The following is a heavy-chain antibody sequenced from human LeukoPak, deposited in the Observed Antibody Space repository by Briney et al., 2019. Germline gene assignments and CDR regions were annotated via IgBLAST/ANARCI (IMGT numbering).Heavy chain of an antibody. CDR1: GFSFSSHD. CDR2: ISYEGSSK. D-gene: IGHD1-1*01. J-gene: IGHJ6*02. CDR3: ARAEATWAYYFGMDV. V-gene: IGHV3-30-3*01. Sequence: GGSLRLPCTTSGFSFSSHDMHWVRQAPGKGLEWVAVISYEGSSKYYADSVKGRFTISRDNSKNTLYLQMNSLRAEDTAVYYCARAEATWAYYFGMDVWGQGTTVTVSS.